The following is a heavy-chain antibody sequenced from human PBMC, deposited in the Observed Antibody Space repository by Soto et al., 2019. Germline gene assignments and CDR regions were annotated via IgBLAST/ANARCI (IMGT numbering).Heavy chain of an antibody. V-gene: IGHV4-59*01. J-gene: IGHJ4*02. D-gene: IGHD6-19*01. CDR2: VYYNGVT. Sequence: SETLSLTCTVSGGSISSDSWSWVRQTQGKGLEWIGYVYYNGVTKYNPSLKSRVTIPVDTSQNQFSLRLSSVTAADTAVYYCARRSKSTTGWYYFDLWGQGTRVAVSS. CDR1: GGSISSDS. CDR3: ARRSKSTTGWYYFDL.